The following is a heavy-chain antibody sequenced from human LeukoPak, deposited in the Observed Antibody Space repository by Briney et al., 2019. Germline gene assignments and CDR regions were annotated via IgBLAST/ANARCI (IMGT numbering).Heavy chain of an antibody. D-gene: IGHD2-15*01. CDR3: ARAALGYCSGGSCYPDY. Sequence: GASVKVSCKASGGTFSSYAISWVRQAPGQGLEWMGGIIPIFGTANYAQKFQGRVTITADKSTSTAYMELSSLRSEDTAVYYCARAALGYCSGGSCYPDYWGQGTLVTASS. V-gene: IGHV1-69*06. CDR1: GGTFSSYA. J-gene: IGHJ4*02. CDR2: IIPIFGTA.